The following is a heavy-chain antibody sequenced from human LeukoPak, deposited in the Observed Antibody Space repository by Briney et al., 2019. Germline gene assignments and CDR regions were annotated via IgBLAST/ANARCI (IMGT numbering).Heavy chain of an antibody. CDR3: ARGTYYYDSSGYYSPDDYYYGMDV. J-gene: IGHJ6*02. V-gene: IGHV4-34*01. CDR2: INHSGST. D-gene: IGHD3-22*01. Sequence: PETLSLTCAVYGGSFSGYYWSWIRQPPGKGLEWIGEINHSGSTNYNPSPKSRVTISVDTSKNQFSLKLSSVTAADTAVYYCARGTYYYDSSGYYSPDDYYYGMDVWGQGTTVTVSS. CDR1: GGSFSGYY.